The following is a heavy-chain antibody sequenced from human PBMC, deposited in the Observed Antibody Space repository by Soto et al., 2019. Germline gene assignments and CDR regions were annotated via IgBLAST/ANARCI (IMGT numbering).Heavy chain of an antibody. CDR1: GGSFSGYY. Sequence: ETLSLTCXVYGGSFSGYYWSWIRQPPGKGLEWIGEINHSGSTNYNPSLKSRVTISVDTSKNQFSLKLSSVTAADTAVYYCARAHYSSSSYWGQGTLVTVSS. D-gene: IGHD6-13*01. CDR3: ARAHYSSSSY. V-gene: IGHV4-34*01. CDR2: INHSGST. J-gene: IGHJ4*02.